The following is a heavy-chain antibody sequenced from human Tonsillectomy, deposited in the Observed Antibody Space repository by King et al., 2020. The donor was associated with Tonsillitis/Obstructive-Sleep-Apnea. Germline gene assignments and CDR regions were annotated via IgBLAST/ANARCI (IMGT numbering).Heavy chain of an antibody. J-gene: IGHJ4*02. CDR3: ATTFHEQQLVPDTYYFDY. Sequence: VQLVQSGAEVKKPGASVKVSCKVSGYTLTELSMHWVRQAPGKGLEWMGGFDPEDGETIYAQKFQGRVTMTEDTSTDTAYMELSSLGSEDTAVYYCATTFHEQQLVPDTYYFDYWGQGTLVTVSS. CDR1: GYTLTELS. CDR2: FDPEDGET. V-gene: IGHV1-24*01. D-gene: IGHD6-13*01.